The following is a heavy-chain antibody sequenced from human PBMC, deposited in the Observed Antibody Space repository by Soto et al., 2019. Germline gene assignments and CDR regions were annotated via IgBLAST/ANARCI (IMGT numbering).Heavy chain of an antibody. D-gene: IGHD3-22*01. V-gene: IGHV3-74*01. CDR2: INSDGSST. Sequence: GGSLRLSCAASGFTFSSYWMHWVRQAPGKGLVWVSRINSDGSSTSYADSVKGRFTISRDNAKNTLYLQMNSLRAEDTAVYYCARDLVGDYYDSSGSLDFDYWGQGTLVTVSS. CDR3: ARDLVGDYYDSSGSLDFDY. J-gene: IGHJ4*02. CDR1: GFTFSSYW.